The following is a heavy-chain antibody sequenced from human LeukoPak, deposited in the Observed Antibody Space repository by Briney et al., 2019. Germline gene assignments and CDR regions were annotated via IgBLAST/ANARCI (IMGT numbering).Heavy chain of an antibody. J-gene: IGHJ3*02. V-gene: IGHV3-7*01. CDR3: ARDRGLGELSPTDAFDI. Sequence: GGSLRLSCAASGFTFSSYWMSWVRQAPGKGLEWVANIKQDGSEKYYVDSVNGRFTISRDNAKNSLYLQMNSLRAEDTAVYYCARDRGLGELSPTDAFDIWGQGTMVTVSS. D-gene: IGHD3-16*02. CDR1: GFTFSSYW. CDR2: IKQDGSEK.